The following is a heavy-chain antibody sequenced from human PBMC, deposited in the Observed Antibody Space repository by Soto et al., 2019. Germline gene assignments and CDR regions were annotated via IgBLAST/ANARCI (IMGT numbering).Heavy chain of an antibody. D-gene: IGHD6-19*01. J-gene: IGHJ4*02. CDR1: GFTFSSYG. V-gene: IGHV3-30*18. CDR2: ISSDRSNE. Sequence: QVQLVESGGGVVQPGRSLRLSCAASGFTFSSYGMHWVRQAPGKGLEWVAVISSDRSNEYYADSVKGRFTISRDNSKNTLYLQMNSLRADDTAVYYCANGAVAGTEYYVYWGQGTLVPVSS. CDR3: ANGAVAGTEYYVY.